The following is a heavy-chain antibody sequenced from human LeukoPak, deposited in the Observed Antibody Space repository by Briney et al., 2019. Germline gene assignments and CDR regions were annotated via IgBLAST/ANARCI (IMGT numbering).Heavy chain of an antibody. CDR1: GFTFSTYS. D-gene: IGHD5-12*01. J-gene: IGHJ4*02. CDR3: ARDSGGYDPTDYFDY. CDR2: ISSSSSYI. Sequence: GGSLRLSCAASGFTFSTYSMNWVRQAPGKGLEWVSSISSSSSYICYADSVKGRFTISRDNAKNSLYLQMNSLRAEDTAVYYCARDSGGYDPTDYFDYWGQGTLVTVSS. V-gene: IGHV3-21*01.